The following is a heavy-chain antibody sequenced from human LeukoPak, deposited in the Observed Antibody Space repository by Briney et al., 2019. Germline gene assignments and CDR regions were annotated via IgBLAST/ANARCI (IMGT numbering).Heavy chain of an antibody. CDR1: GGSISSSSYY. CDR2: IYYSGST. CDR3: ARKTRVASAFDP. Sequence: PSETLSLTCTVSGGSISSSSYYWGWIRQPPGKGLEWIGSIYYSGSTYYNSSLKSRVTISVDTSKNQFSLKLSSVTAADTAVYYCARKTRVASAFDPWGQGTLVTVSS. D-gene: IGHD3-3*02. V-gene: IGHV4-39*01. J-gene: IGHJ5*02.